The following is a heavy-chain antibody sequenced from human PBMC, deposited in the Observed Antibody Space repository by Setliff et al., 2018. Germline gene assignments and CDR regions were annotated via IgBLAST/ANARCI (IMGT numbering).Heavy chain of an antibody. CDR1: GFTFSSYA. CDR3: ARDRMIVVVQGMDV. V-gene: IGHV3-30-3*01. D-gene: IGHD3-22*01. Sequence: GGSLRLSCAASGFTFSSYAMHWVRQAPGKGLEWVAVISYDGSNKYYADSVKGRFTISRDNSKNTLYLQMNSLRAEDTAVYYCARDRMIVVVQGMDVWGQGTTVTVSS. J-gene: IGHJ6*02. CDR2: ISYDGSNK.